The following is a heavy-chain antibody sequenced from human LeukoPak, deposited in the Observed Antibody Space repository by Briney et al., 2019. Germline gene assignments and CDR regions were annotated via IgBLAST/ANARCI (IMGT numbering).Heavy chain of an antibody. J-gene: IGHJ4*02. Sequence: GASVKVSCKASGGTFSSYAISWVRQAPGQGLEWIGGIIPIFGTANYAQKFQGRVTITTDESTSTAYMELSSLRSEDTAVYYCAAGCYYYDSSGYRDYWGQGTLVTVSS. CDR1: GGTFSSYA. CDR3: AAGCYYYDSSGYRDY. CDR2: IIPIFGTA. V-gene: IGHV1-69*05. D-gene: IGHD3-22*01.